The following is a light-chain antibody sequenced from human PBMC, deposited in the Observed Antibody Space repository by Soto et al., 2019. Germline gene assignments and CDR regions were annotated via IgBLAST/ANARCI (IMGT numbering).Light chain of an antibody. V-gene: IGKV1-5*01. CDR1: QSVFSW. Sequence: DIQMTQSPSTLSASVGDRVTITCRASQSVFSWLAWYQQKPGTAPKLLIYDASTLEAGVPSRFRGSGSGTEFTLTIGGLQPDDFATYHCQQYSSRSWSFGQGTKVEVK. J-gene: IGKJ1*01. CDR3: QQYSSRSWS. CDR2: DAS.